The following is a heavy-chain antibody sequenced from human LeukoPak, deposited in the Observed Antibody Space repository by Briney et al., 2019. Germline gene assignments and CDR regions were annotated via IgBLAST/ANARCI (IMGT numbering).Heavy chain of an antibody. Sequence: SETLSLTCTVSGGSISSSSYYWGWIRQPPGKGLEWIGSIYYSGSTYYNPSLKSRVTISVDTSKNQFSLKLSSVTAADTAVYYCARDRRYYDSSGYYLIDAFDIWGQGTMVTVSS. J-gene: IGHJ3*02. CDR1: GGSISSSSYY. CDR3: ARDRRYYDSSGYYLIDAFDI. V-gene: IGHV4-39*02. D-gene: IGHD3-22*01. CDR2: IYYSGST.